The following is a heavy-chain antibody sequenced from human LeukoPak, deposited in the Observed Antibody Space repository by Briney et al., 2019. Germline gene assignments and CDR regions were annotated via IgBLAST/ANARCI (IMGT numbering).Heavy chain of an antibody. CDR3: ARSGMVPGSGYYDDAFDI. V-gene: IGHV4-61*01. CDR1: GGSISSSSYY. J-gene: IGHJ3*02. D-gene: IGHD3-22*01. CDR2: IYYSGST. Sequence: PSETLSLTCTVSGGSISSSSYYWSWIRQPPGKGLEWIGYIYYSGSTNYNPSLKSRVTISVDTSKNQFSLKLSSVTAADTAVYYCARSGMVPGSGYYDDAFDIWGQGTMVTVSS.